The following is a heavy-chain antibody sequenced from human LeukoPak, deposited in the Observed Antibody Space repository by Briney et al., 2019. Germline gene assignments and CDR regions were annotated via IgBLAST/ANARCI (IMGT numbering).Heavy chain of an antibody. D-gene: IGHD3-16*02. CDR2: ISGSGGST. V-gene: IGHV3-23*01. Sequence: PGGSLRLPCAASGFTFSSYAMSWVREAPGKGLEWDSAISGSGGSTYYADSVKGRFTISRDNSKNTLYLQMNGLRAEDTAVYYCAKDHWAFGGVIVHFDYWGQGTLVTVSS. J-gene: IGHJ4*02. CDR1: GFTFSSYA. CDR3: AKDHWAFGGVIVHFDY.